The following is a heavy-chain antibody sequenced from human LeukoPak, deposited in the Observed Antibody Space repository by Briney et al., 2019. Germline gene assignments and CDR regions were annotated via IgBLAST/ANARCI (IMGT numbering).Heavy chain of an antibody. CDR1: GGSISSSSYY. CDR2: IYYSGST. CDR3: ARRVSSFFGVVTEFDY. Sequence: SETLSLTCTVSGGSISSSSYYWGWIRQPPGKGLEWIGSIYYSGSTYYNPSLKSRVTVSVDTSKNQFSLKLSSVTAADTAVYYCARRVSSFFGVVTEFDYWGQGTLVTVSS. D-gene: IGHD3-3*01. V-gene: IGHV4-39*01. J-gene: IGHJ4*02.